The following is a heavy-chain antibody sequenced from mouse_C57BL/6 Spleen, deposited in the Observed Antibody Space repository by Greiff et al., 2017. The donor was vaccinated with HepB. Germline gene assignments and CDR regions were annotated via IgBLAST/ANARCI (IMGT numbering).Heavy chain of an antibody. D-gene: IGHD2-1*01. CDR2: ISSGGSYT. Sequence: EVQLVESGGDLVKPGGSLKLSCAASGFTFSSYGMSWVRQTPDKRLEWVATISSGGSYTYYPDSVKGRFTISRDNAKNTLYLQMSSLKSEDTAMYYCARPLLENYFDYWGQGTTLTVSS. J-gene: IGHJ2*01. V-gene: IGHV5-6*01. CDR3: ARPLLENYFDY. CDR1: GFTFSSYG.